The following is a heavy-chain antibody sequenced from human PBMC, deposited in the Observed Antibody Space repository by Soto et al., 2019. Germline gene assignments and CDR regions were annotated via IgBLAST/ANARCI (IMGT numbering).Heavy chain of an antibody. CDR3: ATTLSSSSPGRLDF. Sequence: QVQLVQSGAEVKKPGSSVKVSCKASGGTFSSYTISWVRQAPGQGLEWMGRIIPIFDVSNYAQNFQGRVTINADKSTSTAYMELSSLTSEDTAVYYCATTLSSSSPGRLDFWGQGTLVTVSS. CDR1: GGTFSSYT. J-gene: IGHJ4*02. CDR2: IIPIFDVS. V-gene: IGHV1-69*02. D-gene: IGHD6-6*01.